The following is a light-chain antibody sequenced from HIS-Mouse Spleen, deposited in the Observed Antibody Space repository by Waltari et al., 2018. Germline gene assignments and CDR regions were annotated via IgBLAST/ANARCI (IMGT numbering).Light chain of an antibody. Sequence: QLVLTQSPSASASLGASVKLTCTLSSGHSSYAIPWHPQQPEKGPRYLLKLNSDGSHSKGDGIPDRFSGSSSGAERYLTISSLQSEDEADYYCQTWGTGIGVFGGGTKLTVL. CDR1: SGHSSYA. CDR3: QTWGTGIGV. CDR2: LNSDGSH. V-gene: IGLV4-69*01. J-gene: IGLJ3*02.